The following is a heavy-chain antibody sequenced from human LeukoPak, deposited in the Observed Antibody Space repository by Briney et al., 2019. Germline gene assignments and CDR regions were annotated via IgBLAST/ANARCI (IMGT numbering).Heavy chain of an antibody. V-gene: IGHV3-7*01. J-gene: IGHJ4*02. CDR1: GFTFSNYW. D-gene: IGHD4-17*01. CDR3: AKNPPTTVTKGFDY. CDR2: MNQDGSEK. Sequence: GGSLRLSCAASGFTFSNYWMSWVRQAPGKGLEWVANMNQDGSEKYYVDSVKGRFIISRDNAKNSVYLQMNSMRVEDTAVYYCAKNPPTTVTKGFDYWGQGTLVTVSS.